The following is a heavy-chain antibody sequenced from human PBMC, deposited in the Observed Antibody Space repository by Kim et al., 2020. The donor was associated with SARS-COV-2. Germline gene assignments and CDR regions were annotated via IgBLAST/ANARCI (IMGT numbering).Heavy chain of an antibody. J-gene: IGHJ6*02. CDR1: GGSFSGYY. D-gene: IGHD2-2*01. V-gene: IGHV4-34*01. CDR3: ARRGAYCSSTSCYGWGFYYYGMDV. Sequence: SETLSLTCAVYGGSFSGYYWSWIRQPPGKGLEWIGEINHSGSTNYNPSLKSRVTISVDTSKNQFSLKLSSVTAADTAVYYCARRGAYCSSTSCYGWGFYYYGMDVWGQGTTVTVSS. CDR2: INHSGST.